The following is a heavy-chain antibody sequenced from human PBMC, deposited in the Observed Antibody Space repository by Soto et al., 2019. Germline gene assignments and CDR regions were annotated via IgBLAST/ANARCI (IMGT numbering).Heavy chain of an antibody. J-gene: IGHJ4*02. Sequence: AGGSLRLSGSVAGFTPNTYSMHWVRQAPGKGLEWVAFVSFDGVNKHYRDSVKGRFTISRDIAKNMLYLQMTSLRLEDTALYYCARDPDLIEAAGNYFDYWGQGTLVTVSS. CDR2: VSFDGVNK. D-gene: IGHD6-13*01. CDR3: ARDPDLIEAAGNYFDY. CDR1: GFTPNTYS. V-gene: IGHV3-30-3*01.